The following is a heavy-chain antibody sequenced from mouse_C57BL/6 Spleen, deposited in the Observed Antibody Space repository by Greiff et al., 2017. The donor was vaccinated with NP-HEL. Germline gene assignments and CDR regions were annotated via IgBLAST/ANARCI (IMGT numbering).Heavy chain of an antibody. J-gene: IGHJ1*03. CDR2: INPYNGGT. Sequence: EVQLQQSGPVLVKPGASVKMSCKASGYTFTDYYMNWVKQSHGKSLEWIGVINPYNGGTSYNQKFKGKATLTVDKSSSTAYMELNSLTSEDSAVYYCARRGGIYYDYDGGYFDVWGTGTTVTVSS. D-gene: IGHD2-4*01. V-gene: IGHV1-19*01. CDR3: ARRGGIYYDYDGGYFDV. CDR1: GYTFTDYY.